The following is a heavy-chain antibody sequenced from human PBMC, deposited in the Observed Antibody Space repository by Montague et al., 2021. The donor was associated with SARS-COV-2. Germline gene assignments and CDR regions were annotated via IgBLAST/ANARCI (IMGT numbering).Heavy chain of an antibody. J-gene: IGHJ4*02. V-gene: IGHV4-59*12. CDR2: INPSGGT. Sequence: SETLSLTCTVSADSISSYSWNWIRQPPGKGLEWIGHINPSGGTNYNPSLKSRVTISVDTSKNQFSLKLNSVTAADTAVYYCGRGVVAATPVVDYWGRGTLVTVSS. CDR1: ADSISSYS. D-gene: IGHD2-15*01. CDR3: GRGVVAATPVVDY.